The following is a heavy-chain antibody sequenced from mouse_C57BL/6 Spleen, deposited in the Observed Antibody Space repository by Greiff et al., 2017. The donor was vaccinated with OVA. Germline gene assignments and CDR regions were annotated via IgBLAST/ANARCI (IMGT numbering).Heavy chain of an antibody. D-gene: IGHD2-5*01. CDR3: ARDANNSNYEDYAMDY. V-gene: IGHV7-1*01. CDR2: SRNKANDYTT. J-gene: IGHJ4*01. Sequence: EVKLVESGGGLVQSGRSLRLSCATSGFTFSDFYMEWVRQAPGKGLEWIAASRNKANDYTTEYSASVKGRFIVSRDTSQSILYLQMNALRAEDTAIYYCARDANNSNYEDYAMDYWGQGTSVTVSS. CDR1: GFTFSDFY.